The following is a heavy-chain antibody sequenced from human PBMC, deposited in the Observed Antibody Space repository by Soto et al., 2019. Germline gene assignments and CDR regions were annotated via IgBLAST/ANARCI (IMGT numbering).Heavy chain of an antibody. CDR3: AKDRYTYNTAGFDY. Sequence: GGSLRLSCAVSGFTFSNFAISWVREAPGKGLEWVSAISGSGGDTWYKDSVEGRFTISRDNSKNTLFLHLSSLRSEDTAIYYCAKDRYTYNTAGFDYWGQGTLVTVSS. J-gene: IGHJ4*02. V-gene: IGHV3-23*01. CDR1: GFTFSNFA. CDR2: ISGSGGDT. D-gene: IGHD3-16*02.